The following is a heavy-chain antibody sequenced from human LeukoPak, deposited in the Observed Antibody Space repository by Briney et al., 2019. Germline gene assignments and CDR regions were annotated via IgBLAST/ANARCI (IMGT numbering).Heavy chain of an antibody. Sequence: GGSLRLSCAASGITFNNAWMSWVRQAPGKGLEWVSVIYSGTNTYYADSVQGRFSISRDTSRNTLYLQMNSLRAEDTAVYYCARLGPYYFDSWGQGTLVIVSS. CDR1: GITFNNAW. V-gene: IGHV3-53*01. J-gene: IGHJ4*02. D-gene: IGHD3-16*01. CDR3: ARLGPYYFDS. CDR2: IYSGTNT.